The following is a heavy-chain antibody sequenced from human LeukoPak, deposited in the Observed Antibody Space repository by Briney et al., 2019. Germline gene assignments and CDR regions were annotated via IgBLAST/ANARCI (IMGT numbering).Heavy chain of an antibody. Sequence: GESLKISCKGSGYSFTSYWIGWVRQMPGKGLEWMGIIYPGDSDTRYSPSFQGQVTISADKSISTAYLQWSSLKASDTAMYYCARRRGVPKYYYDSGGYSDYWGQGTLVTVSS. CDR1: GYSFTSYW. CDR3: ARRRGVPKYYYDSGGYSDY. V-gene: IGHV5-51*01. J-gene: IGHJ4*02. D-gene: IGHD3-22*01. CDR2: IYPGDSDT.